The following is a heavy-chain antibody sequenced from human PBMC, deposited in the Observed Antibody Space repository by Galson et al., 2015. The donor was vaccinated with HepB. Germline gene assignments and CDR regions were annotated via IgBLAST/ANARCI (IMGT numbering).Heavy chain of an antibody. Sequence: SLRLSCAASGFTFDDYAMHWVRQAPGKGLEWVSGISWNSGSIGYADSVKGRFTISRDNAKNSLYLQMNSLRAEDTALYYCAKGIAAASYFDLWAVAPWSPSPQ. CDR1: GFTFDDYA. V-gene: IGHV3-9*01. CDR3: AKGIAAASYFDL. J-gene: IGHJ2*01. D-gene: IGHD6-13*01. CDR2: ISWNSGSI.